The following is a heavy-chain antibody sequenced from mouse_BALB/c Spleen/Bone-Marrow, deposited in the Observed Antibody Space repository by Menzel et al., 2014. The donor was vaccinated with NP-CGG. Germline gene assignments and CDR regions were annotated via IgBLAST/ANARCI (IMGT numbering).Heavy chain of an antibody. CDR1: GYTFTNYW. CDR3: ARFSQLGLLAY. Sequence: VKLVESGAELVKPGASVKLSCKASGYTFTNYWMHWVKQRPGQGLEWIGEINPSNGRTNYNEKFKSKATLTVDTSSSTAYMQLSSLASEDSALYYCARFSQLGLLAYWGQGTLVTVSA. J-gene: IGHJ3*01. D-gene: IGHD3-1*01. V-gene: IGHV1S81*02. CDR2: INPSNGRT.